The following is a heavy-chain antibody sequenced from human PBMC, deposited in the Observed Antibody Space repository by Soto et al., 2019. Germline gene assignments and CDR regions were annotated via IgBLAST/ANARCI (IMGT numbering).Heavy chain of an antibody. CDR1: GGSMRCYF. J-gene: IGHJ5*02. D-gene: IGHD5-18*01. V-gene: IGHV4-59*01. CDR3: ARDPGYSSSPANWFDP. Sequence: NPSETLSLTCTVSGGSMRCYFWTWIRQPPGKGLEWIGYIYYTGRTNYNPSLKSRLTISVDTSNNQFSLRLDSVTAADTAVYYCARDPGYSSSPANWFDPWGQGTLVTVSS. CDR2: IYYTGRT.